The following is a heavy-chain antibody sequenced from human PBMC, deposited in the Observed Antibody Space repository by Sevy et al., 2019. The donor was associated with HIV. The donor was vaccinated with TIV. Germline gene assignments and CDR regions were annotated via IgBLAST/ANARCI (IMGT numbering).Heavy chain of an antibody. V-gene: IGHV3-30*18. J-gene: IGHJ6*02. CDR1: GFTFRTYG. D-gene: IGHD3-16*01. CDR3: AKDKYYSDNDGMARVDV. CDR2: ISFDGKNK. Sequence: GGSLRLSCVGSGFTFRTYGMHWVRQSPGKGLEWVALISFDGKNKYYGDSVKGRFIISRDKSKNTLYLEMNRLRPEDTAVYYCAKDKYYSDNDGMARVDVWGQGTTVTVSS.